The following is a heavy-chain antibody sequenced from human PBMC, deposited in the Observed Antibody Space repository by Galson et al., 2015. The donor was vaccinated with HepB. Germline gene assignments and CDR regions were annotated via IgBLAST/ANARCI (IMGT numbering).Heavy chain of an antibody. V-gene: IGHV1-69*02. Sequence: SVKVSCKASGGTFRSYTISWVRQAPGQGLERMGRIIPILVIANYAQKFQGRVTITADKSTSTAYMELSSLRSEDTAGYYCARGGWLPQGPFVYWGQGTLVTVSS. J-gene: IGHJ4*02. CDR3: ARGGWLPQGPFVY. CDR2: IIPILVIA. CDR1: GGTFRSYT. D-gene: IGHD5-24*01.